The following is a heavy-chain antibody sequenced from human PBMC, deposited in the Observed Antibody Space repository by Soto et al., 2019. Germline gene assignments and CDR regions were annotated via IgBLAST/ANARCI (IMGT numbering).Heavy chain of an antibody. CDR1: GGSISSGDYY. CDR2: IYYSGST. CDR3: ARVGRGWYPNWFDP. V-gene: IGHV4-30-4*01. D-gene: IGHD6-19*01. J-gene: IGHJ5*02. Sequence: SETLSLTCTVSGGSISSGDYYWSWIRQPPGKGLEWIGYIYYSGSTYYNPSLKSRVTISVDTSKNQFSLKLSSVTAADTAVYYCARVGRGWYPNWFDPWGQGNLVTVSS.